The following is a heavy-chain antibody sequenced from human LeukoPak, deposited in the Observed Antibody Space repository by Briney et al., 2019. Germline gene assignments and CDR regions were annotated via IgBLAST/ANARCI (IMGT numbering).Heavy chain of an antibody. CDR3: ARGGKATVVTM. J-gene: IGHJ4*02. CDR2: IYSSGST. V-gene: IGHV4-4*07. CDR1: GGSINSYY. Sequence: SETLSLTCTVSGGSINSYYWSWIRQPAGKGLEWIGRIYSSGSTNYNPSLKSRVSMSVDTSKNQFSLKLASVTAADTAVYYCARGGKATVVTMWGQGNLVTVCS. D-gene: IGHD4-23*01.